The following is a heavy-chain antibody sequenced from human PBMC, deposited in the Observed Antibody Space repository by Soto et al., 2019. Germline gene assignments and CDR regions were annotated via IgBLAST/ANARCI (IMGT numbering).Heavy chain of an antibody. V-gene: IGHV3-48*01. CDR3: ARDLSWGSNWYYYLDV. J-gene: IGHJ6*03. CDR1: GFXLSDCA. Sequence: GGSLXLSCATSGFXLSDCAMNWVRQAPGKGLEWVSYISSSSSVIDYADSVKGRFTVSRDNARNSLYLQMNSLRAEDTAVYYCARDLSWGSNWYYYLDVWGKGTTVTVSS. D-gene: IGHD7-27*01. CDR2: ISSSSSVI.